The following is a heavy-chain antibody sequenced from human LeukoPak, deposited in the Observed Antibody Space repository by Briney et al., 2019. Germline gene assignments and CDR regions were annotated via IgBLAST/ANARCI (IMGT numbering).Heavy chain of an antibody. CDR2: INWNGGST. Sequence: GGSLRLSCAAFGFTFDDYGMSWVRQAPGKGLEWVSGINWNGGSTGYADSVKGRFTISRDNAKNSLYLQMNSLRAEDTALYYCARDVPQANYDYVWGSYRSWYFDYWGQGTLVTVSS. J-gene: IGHJ4*02. D-gene: IGHD3-16*02. CDR1: GFTFDDYG. V-gene: IGHV3-20*04. CDR3: ARDVPQANYDYVWGSYRSWYFDY.